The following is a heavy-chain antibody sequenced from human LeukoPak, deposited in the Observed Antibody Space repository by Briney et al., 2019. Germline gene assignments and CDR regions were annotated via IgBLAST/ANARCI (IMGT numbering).Heavy chain of an antibody. Sequence: GGSLRLSCATSGFTFSSSWMSWVRQAPGKGLECVANIKEDGREKYYVDSVKGRFTISRDNAKNSLYLQTSSLRAEDTAVYYCARGGRPDYWGQGTLVTVSS. CDR2: IKEDGREK. D-gene: IGHD3-10*01. V-gene: IGHV3-7*01. CDR1: GFTFSSSW. J-gene: IGHJ4*02. CDR3: ARGGRPDY.